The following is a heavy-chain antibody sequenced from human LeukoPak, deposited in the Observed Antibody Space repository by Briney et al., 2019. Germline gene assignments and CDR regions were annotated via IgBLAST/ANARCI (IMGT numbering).Heavy chain of an antibody. CDR2: ISSSGENT. J-gene: IGHJ4*02. D-gene: IGHD2-15*01. CDR1: GFTFNIYT. CDR3: ATRLEVGVPVL. V-gene: IGHV3-23*01. Sequence: GGSLRLSCAASGFTFNIYTMIWVRQAPGKGLECVSSISSSGENTYYADSVKGRFTISRDNSRNTLYLQMDSLRGEDTAVYYCATRLEVGVPVLGGQGTLVTVSS.